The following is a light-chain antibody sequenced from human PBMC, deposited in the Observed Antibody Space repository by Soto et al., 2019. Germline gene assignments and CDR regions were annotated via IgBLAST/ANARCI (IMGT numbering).Light chain of an antibody. V-gene: IGKV1-12*01. CDR2: AAS. J-gene: IGKJ3*01. CDR3: QQANSFFRVT. CDR1: PGISSW. Sequence: DIQMTQSPSSVSASVGDRVSITCRASPGISSWLAWYQQKPGKAPKVLIYAASSLQSGVPSRFSGSGSGTDFTLTISSLQPEEFATDYCQQANSFFRVTFGPGTKVDIK.